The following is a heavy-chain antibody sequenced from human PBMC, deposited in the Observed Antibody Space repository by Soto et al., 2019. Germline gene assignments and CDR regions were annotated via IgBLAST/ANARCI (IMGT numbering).Heavy chain of an antibody. J-gene: IGHJ4*02. CDR2: IGGSGGST. D-gene: IGHD2-15*01. V-gene: IGHV3-23*01. Sequence: PGGSLRLSCAASGFTFDGYAMSWVRQAPGKGLQWVSTIGGSGGSTYYADSVKGRFTISRDNSKNTLYLQMNSLRAEDTAVYYCANLPGGTTNIHDYWGQGTLVTVSS. CDR1: GFTFDGYA. CDR3: ANLPGGTTNIHDY.